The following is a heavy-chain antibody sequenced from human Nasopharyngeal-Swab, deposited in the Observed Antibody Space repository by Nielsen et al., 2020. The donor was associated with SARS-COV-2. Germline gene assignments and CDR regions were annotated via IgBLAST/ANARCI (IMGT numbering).Heavy chain of an antibody. CDR3: AKDKGRGISPVEGSLDI. D-gene: IGHD4-23*01. CDR2: IIWNGDSR. CDR1: GFTFDDYA. J-gene: IGHJ3*02. V-gene: IGHV3-9*01. Sequence: SLKISCAASGFTFDDYAMHWVRQAPGKGLEWVSGIIWNGDSRGYADSVKGRFTISRDSAKKSLYLQMNSLRPDDTALYYCAKDKGRGISPVEGSLDIWGQGTMVTVSS.